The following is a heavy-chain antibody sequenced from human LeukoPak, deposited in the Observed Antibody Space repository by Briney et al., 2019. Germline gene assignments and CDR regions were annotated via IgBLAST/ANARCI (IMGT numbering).Heavy chain of an antibody. CDR2: ISSSSSYI. V-gene: IGHV3-21*01. CDR1: GFTFSSYS. J-gene: IGHJ3*02. Sequence: GGSLRLSCAASGFTFSSYSMNCVRQAPGKGLEWVSSISSSSSYIYCADSVKGRFTISRDNAKNSLYLQMNSLRAEDTAVYYCARGRQNSGSYSDAFDIWGQGTMVTVSS. D-gene: IGHD1-26*01. CDR3: ARGRQNSGSYSDAFDI.